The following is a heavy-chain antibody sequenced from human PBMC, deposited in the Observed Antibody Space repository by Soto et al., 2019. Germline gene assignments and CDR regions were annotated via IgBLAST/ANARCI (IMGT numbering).Heavy chain of an antibody. J-gene: IGHJ5*02. CDR1: GLSITDSEMG. D-gene: IGHD6-19*01. Sequence: QVTLKESGPVLVKPTETLTLRCTVSGLSITDSEMGVSWIRQPPGQPLEWLAHIDSSGEKSYRTFLKSRRAISKDTSKSQIVLTMPNMDPADTATYYCARRHLAVAVSPWFDPWGQGIPVTVSS. CDR3: ARRHLAVAVSPWFDP. CDR2: IDSSGEK. V-gene: IGHV2-26*01.